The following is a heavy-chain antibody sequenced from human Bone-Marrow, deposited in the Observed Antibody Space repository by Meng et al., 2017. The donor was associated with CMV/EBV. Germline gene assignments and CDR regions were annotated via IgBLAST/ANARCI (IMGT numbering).Heavy chain of an antibody. CDR2: INPNSGGT. V-gene: IGHV1-2*02. J-gene: IGHJ3*02. CDR1: GGTFSSYA. D-gene: IGHD2-2*01. CDR3: ARDYLVPAALDAFDI. Sequence: ASMKVSCKASGGTFSSYAISWVRQAPGQGLEWMGWINPNSGGTNYAQKFQGRVTMTRDTSISTAYMELSRLRSDDTAVYYCARDYLVPAALDAFDIWGQGTMVTVSS.